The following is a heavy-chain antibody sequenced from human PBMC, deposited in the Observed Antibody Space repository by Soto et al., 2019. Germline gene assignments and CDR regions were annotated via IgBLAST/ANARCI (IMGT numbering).Heavy chain of an antibody. J-gene: IGHJ6*02. D-gene: IGHD3-16*01. CDR2: ISYDGSNK. Sequence: ESGGGVVQPGRSLRLSCAASGFTFSSYAMHWVRQAPGKGLEWVAVISYDGSNKYYADSVKGRFTISRDNSKNTLYLQMNSLRAEDTAVYYCARDRGNYGMDVWGQGTTVTVSS. CDR3: ARDRGNYGMDV. CDR1: GFTFSSYA. V-gene: IGHV3-30-3*01.